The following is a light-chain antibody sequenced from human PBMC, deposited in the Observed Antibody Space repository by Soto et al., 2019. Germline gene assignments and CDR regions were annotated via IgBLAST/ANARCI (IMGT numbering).Light chain of an antibody. CDR3: HQYSSSPTT. CDR1: QTVLNNY. Sequence: EIVLTQSPGTLSLSPGERATLSCRASQTVLNNYLTWYQKKPCQAPRRLICGASIRATGIPDRFSGSGTGTDFTLTISRLEREDFAVYYCHQYSSSPTTFGQGTKVYI. J-gene: IGKJ1*01. CDR2: GAS. V-gene: IGKV3-20*01.